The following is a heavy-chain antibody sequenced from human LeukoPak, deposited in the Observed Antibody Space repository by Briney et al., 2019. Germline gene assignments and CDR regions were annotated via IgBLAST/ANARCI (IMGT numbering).Heavy chain of an antibody. V-gene: IGHV1-46*01. CDR1: GYTFTSYY. CDR3: ARGRSNIAVAGTKRFDP. CDR2: INPSGGST. D-gene: IGHD6-19*01. Sequence: GASVKVSCKASGYTFTSYYMHWVRQAPGQGLEWMGIINPSGGSTSYAQKFQGRVTMTRDMSTSTVYMELSSLRSEDTAVYYCARGRSNIAVAGTKRFDPWGQGTLVTVSS. J-gene: IGHJ5*02.